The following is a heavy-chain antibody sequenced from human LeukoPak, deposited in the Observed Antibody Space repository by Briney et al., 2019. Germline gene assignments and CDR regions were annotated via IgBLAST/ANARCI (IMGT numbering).Heavy chain of an antibody. V-gene: IGHV4-4*01. J-gene: IGHJ6*03. D-gene: IGHD6-25*01. CDR1: GFTFSSYW. CDR3: ARDANGSDLHYYHMDV. Sequence: GSLRLTCAASGFTFSSYWMNWVRQSPGKGLEWIGEIYHTGNTNYNPSLSSRVSISLDTSKNQFSLRLTSVTAADTAVYFCARDANGSDLHYYHMDVWGKGTTVTVSS. CDR2: IYHTGNT.